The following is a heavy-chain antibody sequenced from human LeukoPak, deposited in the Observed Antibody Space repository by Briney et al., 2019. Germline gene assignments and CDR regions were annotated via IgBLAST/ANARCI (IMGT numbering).Heavy chain of an antibody. D-gene: IGHD5-12*01. V-gene: IGHV1-18*01. CDR1: GYTFTSYG. CDR3: ARDNTITGYMGGVFDY. Sequence: ASVKVSCKASGYTFTSYGISWVRQAPGQGLEWMGWISAYNGNTNYAQKLQGRVTMTTDTSTSTAYMELRSLRSDDTAVYYCARDNTITGYMGGVFDYWGQGTLVTVSS. CDR2: ISAYNGNT. J-gene: IGHJ4*02.